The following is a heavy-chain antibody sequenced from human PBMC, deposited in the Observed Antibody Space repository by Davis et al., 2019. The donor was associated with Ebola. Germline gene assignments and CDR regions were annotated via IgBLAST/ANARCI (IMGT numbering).Heavy chain of an antibody. CDR3: AGGHDAFDI. J-gene: IGHJ3*02. Sequence: MPSETLSLTCAVYSGSFSGYYWSWIRQSPGKGLEWIGEISHTGDTNYNPSLKSRVIISVDTSKNQFSLKLSSVTAADTAVYYCAGGHDAFDIWGQGTMVTVSS. V-gene: IGHV4-34*01. CDR1: SGSFSGYY. CDR2: ISHTGDT.